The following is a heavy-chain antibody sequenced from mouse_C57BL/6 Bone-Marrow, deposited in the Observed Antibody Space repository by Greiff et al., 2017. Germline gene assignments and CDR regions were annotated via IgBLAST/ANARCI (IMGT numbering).Heavy chain of an antibody. CDR3: ARMTWGNYGSTRDY. CDR1: GYTFTSYW. J-gene: IGHJ2*01. Sequence: VQLQQPGAELVKPGASVKLSCKASGYTFTSYWMHWVKQRPGQGLEWIGMIHPNSGSTNYNEKFKSKATLTVAKSSSTAYMQLSSLTSEDSAVYYCARMTWGNYGSTRDYWGQGTTLTVSS. CDR2: IHPNSGST. D-gene: IGHD1-1*01. V-gene: IGHV1-64*01.